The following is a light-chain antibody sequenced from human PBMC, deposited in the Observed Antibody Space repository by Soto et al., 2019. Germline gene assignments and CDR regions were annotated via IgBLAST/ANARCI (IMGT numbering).Light chain of an antibody. J-gene: IGLJ2*01. CDR2: EDN. V-gene: IGLV6-57*04. Sequence: NFMLTQPHSVSESPGKTVTISCTRSSGSIASNYVQWYLQRPGSAPTTVIYEDNQRPSGVPDRFSGSIDSSSNSASLTISGLKTEDEADYYCQSYDSSTVVFGGGTKLTVL. CDR1: SGSIASNY. CDR3: QSYDSSTVV.